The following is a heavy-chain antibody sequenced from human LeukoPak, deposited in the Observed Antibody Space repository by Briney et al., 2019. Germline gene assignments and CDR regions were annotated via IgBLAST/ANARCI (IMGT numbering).Heavy chain of an antibody. D-gene: IGHD3-22*01. Sequence: GGSLRLSCAASGFTFSSYAMSWVRQAPGKGLEWVSAMSGSGGSTYHADSVKGRFTISRGNSKNTLYLQMNSLRAEDTAVYYCAKTQDFYDSSGYYYYYMDVWGKGTTVTVSS. CDR2: MSGSGGST. CDR3: AKTQDFYDSSGYYYYYMDV. V-gene: IGHV3-23*01. J-gene: IGHJ6*03. CDR1: GFTFSSYA.